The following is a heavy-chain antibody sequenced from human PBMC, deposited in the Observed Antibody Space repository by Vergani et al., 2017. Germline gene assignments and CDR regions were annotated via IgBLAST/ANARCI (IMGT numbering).Heavy chain of an antibody. D-gene: IGHD3-22*01. Sequence: EVQLVESGGGLVKPGGSLRLSCAASGFTFSSYEMNWVRQAPGKGLEWVSYISSSGSTIYYADSVKGRFTISRDNAKNSLYLQMNSLRAEDTAVYYCARGQQYYYDSSGPASDYWGQGTLVTVSS. CDR2: ISSSGSTI. J-gene: IGHJ4*02. CDR1: GFTFSSYE. CDR3: ARGQQYYYDSSGPASDY. V-gene: IGHV3-48*03.